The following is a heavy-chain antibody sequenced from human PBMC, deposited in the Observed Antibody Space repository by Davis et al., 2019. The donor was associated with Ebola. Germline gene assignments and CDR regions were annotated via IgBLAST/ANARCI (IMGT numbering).Heavy chain of an antibody. CDR1: GFPFSSYA. V-gene: IGHV3-23*01. J-gene: IGHJ4*02. Sequence: PGGSLRPSCAASGFPFSSYAMSWVRQAPGRGLEWVSSISASGGATFYADSVKGRIVMSRDNSNDTLYLRMNNLRAEDTAIYYCAKDLTSYYGSGDFFDYWGQGILVTVSS. D-gene: IGHD3-10*01. CDR3: AKDLTSYYGSGDFFDY. CDR2: ISASGGAT.